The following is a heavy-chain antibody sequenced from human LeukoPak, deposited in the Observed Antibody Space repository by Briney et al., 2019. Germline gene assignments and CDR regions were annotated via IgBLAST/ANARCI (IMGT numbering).Heavy chain of an antibody. CDR1: GLTFSSYG. J-gene: IGHJ4*02. CDR2: ISYDGSNK. Sequence: GGSLRLSCAASGLTFSSYGMHWVRQAPGKGLEWVAVISYDGSNKYYADSVKGRFTISRDNSKNTLYLQMNSLRAEDTAVYYCAKDIRMVRGTFDYWGQGTLVTVSS. CDR3: AKDIRMVRGTFDY. D-gene: IGHD3-10*01. V-gene: IGHV3-30*18.